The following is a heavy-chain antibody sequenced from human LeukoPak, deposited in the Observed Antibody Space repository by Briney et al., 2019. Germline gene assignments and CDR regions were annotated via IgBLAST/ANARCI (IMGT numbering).Heavy chain of an antibody. D-gene: IGHD1-7*01. J-gene: IGHJ6*03. V-gene: IGHV4-34*01. CDR1: GGSFSGYY. CDR2: INHSGST. CDR3: ARRGSKNWNYRDYFYYMDV. Sequence: SETLSLTCAVYGGSFSGYYWSWIRQPPGKGLEWIGEINHSGSTNYNPSLKSRVTISVDTPKNQFSLKLSSVTAADTAVYYCARRGSKNWNYRDYFYYMDVWGKGTTVTVSS.